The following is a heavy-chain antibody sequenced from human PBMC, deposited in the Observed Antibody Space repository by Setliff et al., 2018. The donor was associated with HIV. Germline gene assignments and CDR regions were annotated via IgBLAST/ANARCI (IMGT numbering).Heavy chain of an antibody. V-gene: IGHV4-38-2*01. CDR3: AQSGRGADDAFDI. CDR2: IYHSGST. CDR1: GDSINSGYC. J-gene: IGHJ3*02. Sequence: PSETLSLTCGVSGDSINSGYCWGWIRQPPGKGLEWIGSIYHSGSTYYSPSLKSRVTILVDTSKNEVSLKLSSVTAADTAVYYCAQSGRGADDAFDIWGQGTMVTVSS. D-gene: IGHD3-10*01.